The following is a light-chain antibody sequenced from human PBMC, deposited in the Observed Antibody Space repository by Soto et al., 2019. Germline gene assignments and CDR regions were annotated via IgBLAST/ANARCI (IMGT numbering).Light chain of an antibody. CDR2: DVS. CDR1: SSGVGGYNY. J-gene: IGLJ1*01. Sequence: QRVLTQPASVYGAPGQSIATSCTGTSSGVGGYNYVSWYQQHPGKAPKLMVYDVSNRPSGVSNRFSGSKSGNTASLTISGLQAEDEADYYCSSYTSSSTYVFGTGTKVTVL. CDR3: SSYTSSSTYV. V-gene: IGLV2-14*01.